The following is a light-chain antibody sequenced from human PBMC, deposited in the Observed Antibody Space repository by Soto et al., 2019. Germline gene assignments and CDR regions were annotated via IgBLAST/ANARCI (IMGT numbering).Light chain of an antibody. CDR3: QQYNGYGR. V-gene: IGKV1-5*03. CDR1: QSISTW. CDR2: KAS. Sequence: DIQMTQSPSTLSASAGDRVTITCRASQSISTWLAWYQQKPGKAPKLLIHKASSLQSGVPSRFSGSGSGTEFTLTISSLDPDDFATYYCQQYNGYGRFGQGTKVEIK. J-gene: IGKJ1*01.